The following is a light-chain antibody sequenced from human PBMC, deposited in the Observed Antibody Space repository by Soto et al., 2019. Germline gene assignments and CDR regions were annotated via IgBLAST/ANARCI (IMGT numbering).Light chain of an antibody. Sequence: DVVMTQSPLSLPVTLGQPASISCRSSQSLVFSDGNTYLNWFQQRPGQSPRRLIYKVSNRDSGVPDRFSGSGSGTDFTLQISRVEAGDVGVYYCMQGTHWPPTFGQGTKVEIK. CDR3: MQGTHWPPT. V-gene: IGKV2-30*01. J-gene: IGKJ1*01. CDR1: QSLVFSDGNTY. CDR2: KVS.